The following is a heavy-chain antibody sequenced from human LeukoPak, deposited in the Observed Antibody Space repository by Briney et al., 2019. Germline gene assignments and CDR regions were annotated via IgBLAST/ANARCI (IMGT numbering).Heavy chain of an antibody. D-gene: IGHD2-8*01. CDR3: VNGKILRDAFDI. CDR1: GGSISSSSYY. Sequence: NPSETLSLTCTVSGGSISSSSYYWGWIRQPPGKGLEWIGSNYCSGSTYYNPSLKSRVTISVDKSKNQFSLKLSSVTAADTAVYYCVNGKILRDAFDIWGQGTMVTVSS. V-gene: IGHV4-39*01. CDR2: NYCSGST. J-gene: IGHJ3*02.